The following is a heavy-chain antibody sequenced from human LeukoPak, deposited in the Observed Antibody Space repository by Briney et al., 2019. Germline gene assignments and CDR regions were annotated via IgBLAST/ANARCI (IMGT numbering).Heavy chain of an antibody. CDR1: GGSINTSSRNSYY. CDR2: IYYSGTT. V-gene: IGHV4-39*01. CDR3: ARVTSSLYYGMDV. D-gene: IGHD6-6*01. J-gene: IGHJ6*02. Sequence: SETLSLTCTVSGGSINTSSRNSYYWGWIRQPPGKGPEWGGGIYYSGTTYFSPSLKSRVTMSVDMSKNQFSLGLSSVTAADTAVYYCARVTSSLYYGMDVWGQGTTVTVSS.